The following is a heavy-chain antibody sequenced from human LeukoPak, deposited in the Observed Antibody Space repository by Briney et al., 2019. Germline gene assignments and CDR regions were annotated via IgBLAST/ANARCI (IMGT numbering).Heavy chain of an antibody. D-gene: IGHD3-9*01. CDR3: SRRLAITIGPFL. CDR1: GFSLSVSD. Sequence: GGSLRLSCSASGFSLSVSDIHWVRQASGKGLEWVARIKTEIEGYATAYTASVQGRFTVSRDDSLNTAYLQMNSLKTEDTAIYYCSRRLAITIGPFLWGHGILVTVSS. CDR2: IKTEIEGYAT. V-gene: IGHV3-73*01. J-gene: IGHJ4*01.